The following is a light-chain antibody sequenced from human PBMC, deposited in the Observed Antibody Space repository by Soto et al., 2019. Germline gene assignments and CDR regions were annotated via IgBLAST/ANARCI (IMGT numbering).Light chain of an antibody. Sequence: QSALTQPASVSGSPGQSITISCTGTSSDVGGYNYVAWYQQHPGKAPKLMIYDVRTRPSGVSNRFSGSKSGNTASLTISGLPAEDEADYYCSSYSSSSTPVVLGGGTKLTVL. J-gene: IGLJ2*01. V-gene: IGLV2-14*01. CDR3: SSYSSSSTPVV. CDR1: SSDVGGYNY. CDR2: DVR.